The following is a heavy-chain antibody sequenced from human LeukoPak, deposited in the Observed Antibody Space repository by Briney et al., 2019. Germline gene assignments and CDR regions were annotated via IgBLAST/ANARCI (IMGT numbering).Heavy chain of an antibody. CDR3: ARDRAWVRFDY. CDR1: GGSISSSSYY. CDR2: IYTSGST. V-gene: IGHV4-61*02. J-gene: IGHJ4*02. Sequence: SETLSLTCTVSGGSISSSSYYWSWIRQPAGKGLEWIGRIYTSGSTNYNPSLKSRVTISVDTSKNQFSLKLSSVTAADTAVYYCARDRAWVRFDYWGQGTLVTVSS.